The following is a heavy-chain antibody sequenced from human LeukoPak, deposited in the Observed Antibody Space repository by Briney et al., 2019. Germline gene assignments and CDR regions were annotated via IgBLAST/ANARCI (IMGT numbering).Heavy chain of an antibody. V-gene: IGHV4-38-2*02. CDR1: GYSISSGYY. D-gene: IGHD3-10*01. Sequence: SETLSLTCTVSGYSISSGYYWGWIRQPPGKGLEWIGSIYHSGSTYYNPSLKSRVTMSIDTSKNQFSLKLSSVTAADTAVYYCSRSLFSLTGSFYLWGQRTVVTVSS. CDR3: SRSLFSLTGSFYL. J-gene: IGHJ3*01. CDR2: IYHSGST.